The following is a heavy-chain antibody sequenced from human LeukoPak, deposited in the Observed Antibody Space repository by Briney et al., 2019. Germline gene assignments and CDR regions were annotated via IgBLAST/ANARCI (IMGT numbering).Heavy chain of an antibody. CDR1: GYTFTGYY. D-gene: IGHD6-6*01. CDR3: ARDFEYSSSREDSPPNWFDP. V-gene: IGHV1-2*02. Sequence: GASVKVSCKASGYTFTGYYMHWVRHAPGQGLERMGWINPNSGGTNYAQTFQGSVTMTRDTSISTAYMELSRLRSDDTAVYYCARDFEYSSSREDSPPNWFDPWGQGTLVTVSS. CDR2: INPNSGGT. J-gene: IGHJ5*02.